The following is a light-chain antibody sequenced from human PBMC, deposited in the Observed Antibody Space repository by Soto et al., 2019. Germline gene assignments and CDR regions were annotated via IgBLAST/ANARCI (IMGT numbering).Light chain of an antibody. CDR2: DAS. J-gene: IGKJ1*01. CDR1: QSVSSY. CDR3: QQRSNWPPT. V-gene: IGKV3-11*01. Sequence: EIVLTQSPATLSLSPGERATLSCRASQSVSSYLAWYQQKPGQAPRLLIYDASNRATGIPARFSGSGSGTDFTLTISSLEPKDFAVYYCQQRSNWPPTFGQGTKVEF.